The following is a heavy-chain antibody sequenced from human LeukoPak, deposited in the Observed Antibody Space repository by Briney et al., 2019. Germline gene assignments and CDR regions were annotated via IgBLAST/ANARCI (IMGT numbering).Heavy chain of an antibody. CDR2: ISAYNGNT. D-gene: IGHD3-3*01. CDR3: ARVARYYDFWSGYYPVDY. Sequence: ASVKVSCKASGGTFSSYAISWVRQAPGQGLEWMGWISAYNGNTNYAQKLQGRVTMTTDTSTSTAYMELRSLRSDDTAVYYCARVARYYDFWSGYYPVDYWGQGTLVTVSS. V-gene: IGHV1-18*01. CDR1: GGTFSSYA. J-gene: IGHJ4*02.